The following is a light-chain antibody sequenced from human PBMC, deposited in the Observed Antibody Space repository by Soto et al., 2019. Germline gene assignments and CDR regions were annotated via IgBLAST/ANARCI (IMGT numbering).Light chain of an antibody. CDR1: QSVSSY. CDR2: GAS. J-gene: IGKJ4*01. V-gene: IGKV3-11*01. Sequence: EIVLTQSPATLSLSPGERATLSCRASQSVSSYLAWYQQKPGQAPRLLIYGASTRATGIPARFSGSGSGTEFTLTISSLEPEDFAGYYCQQRSNWPLTFGGGTKVDIK. CDR3: QQRSNWPLT.